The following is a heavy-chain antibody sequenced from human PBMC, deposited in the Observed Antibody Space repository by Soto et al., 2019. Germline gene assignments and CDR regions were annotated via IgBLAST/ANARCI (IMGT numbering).Heavy chain of an antibody. CDR1: GFTFSSYA. J-gene: IGHJ6*02. Sequence: QVQLVESGGGVVQPGRSLRLSCAASGFTFSSYAMHWVRQAPGKGLEWLAVISYDGSNKYYADSVKGRFTISRDNSKNTLYLQMNSLRAEDTAVYYCARDRSLATTYYYYGMDVWGQGTTVTVSS. CDR2: ISYDGSNK. CDR3: ARDRSLATTYYYYGMDV. D-gene: IGHD5-12*01. V-gene: IGHV3-30-3*01.